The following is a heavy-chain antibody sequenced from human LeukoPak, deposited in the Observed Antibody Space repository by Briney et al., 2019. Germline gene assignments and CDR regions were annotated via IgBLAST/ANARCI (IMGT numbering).Heavy chain of an antibody. Sequence: KTSETLSLTCTVSGGSISSGGYYWSWIRQPPGKGLEWIGYIYYSGSTYYNPSLKSRVTISVDTSKNQFSLKLSSVTAADTAVYYCARVSGTYDAFDIWGQGTMVTVSS. J-gene: IGHJ3*02. CDR1: GGSISSGGYY. CDR2: IYYSGST. D-gene: IGHD3-3*02. V-gene: IGHV4-30-4*01. CDR3: ARVSGTYDAFDI.